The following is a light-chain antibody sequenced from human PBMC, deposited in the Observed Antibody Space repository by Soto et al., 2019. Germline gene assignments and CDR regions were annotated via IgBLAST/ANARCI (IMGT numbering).Light chain of an antibody. CDR3: QQTYRTPLT. CDR1: QSIRGY. V-gene: IGKV1-39*01. CDR2: AAY. J-gene: IGKJ4*01. Sequence: DIQMTQSPSSLSASVGDRVTVTCRASQSIRGYLNWYQQKPGEAPKLLIYAAYSLHSGVPSRFSGIGSGTDFTLTISSLHPEDFATYSCQQTYRTPLTFGGGNKVEIK.